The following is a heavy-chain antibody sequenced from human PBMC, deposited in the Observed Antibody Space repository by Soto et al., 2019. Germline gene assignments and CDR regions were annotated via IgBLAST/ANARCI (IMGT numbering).Heavy chain of an antibody. CDR2: ISGSGGST. V-gene: IGHV3-23*01. CDR1: GFTFSSYA. D-gene: IGHD3-22*01. J-gene: IGHJ5*02. Sequence: PGGSLRLSCAASGFTFSSYAMSWVRQAPGKGLEWVSAISGSGGSTYYADSVKGRFTISRDNSKNTLYLQMNSLRAEDTAVYYCAKDRYYYDSSGYVVWFDPWGQGTLVTVSS. CDR3: AKDRYYYDSSGYVVWFDP.